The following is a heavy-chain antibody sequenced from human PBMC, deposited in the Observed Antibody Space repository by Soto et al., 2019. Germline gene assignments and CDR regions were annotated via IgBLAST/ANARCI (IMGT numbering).Heavy chain of an antibody. J-gene: IGHJ4*02. Sequence: SVKVSCKASGGTFSSYTISWVRQAPGQGLEWMGRIIPILGIANYAQKFQGRVTITADKSTSTAYMELSSLRSEDTAVYYCARSYYYGSGSYQYYFDYWDQGSL. CDR2: IIPILGIA. CDR3: ARSYYYGSGSYQYYFDY. V-gene: IGHV1-69*02. CDR1: GGTFSSYT. D-gene: IGHD3-10*01.